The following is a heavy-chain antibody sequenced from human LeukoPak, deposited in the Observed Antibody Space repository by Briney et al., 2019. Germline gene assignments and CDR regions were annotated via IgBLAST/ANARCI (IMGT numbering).Heavy chain of an antibody. CDR2: FFYTGST. CDR1: GDSISIYY. CDR3: ARRPYHYHALDV. Sequence: PSETLSLTCSVSGDSISIYYWNWIRQSPGKGLEWIGYFFYTGSTNYNPSLKSRVHMSVDTSKNQVSLTLRSVTAADTAVYYCARRPYHYHALDVWGPGTTVIVSS. V-gene: IGHV4-59*08. J-gene: IGHJ6*02.